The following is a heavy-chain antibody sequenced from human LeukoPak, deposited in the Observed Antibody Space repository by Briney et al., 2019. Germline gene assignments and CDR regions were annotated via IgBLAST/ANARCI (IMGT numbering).Heavy chain of an antibody. CDR1: GGSFSGYY. CDR3: ARGGLDTRRGGYFDY. CDR2: ISHSGST. D-gene: IGHD5-18*01. J-gene: IGHJ4*02. Sequence: PLETLSLTCAVYGGSFSGYYWSWIRQPPGTGREWSGEISHSGSTYYNPSLKSRVTVSVDTSKSQFSLKLNSVTAADTAVYYCARGGLDTRRGGYFDYWGQGILVTVSS. V-gene: IGHV4-34*01.